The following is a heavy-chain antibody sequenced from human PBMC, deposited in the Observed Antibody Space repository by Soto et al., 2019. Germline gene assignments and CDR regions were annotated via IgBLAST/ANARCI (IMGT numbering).Heavy chain of an antibody. CDR3: AREHGFSYGLNYFDP. CDR1: GGSINNYY. V-gene: IGHV4-59*01. Sequence: SETLSLTCTVSGGSINNYYWSWIRQPPGKGLEWIGYIYDSGSTNYNPSIKSRVTMSVDTSKNQFSLNLSSVTAADTAFYYCAREHGFSYGLNYFDPWGQGTLVTVSS. D-gene: IGHD5-18*01. CDR2: IYDSGST. J-gene: IGHJ5*02.